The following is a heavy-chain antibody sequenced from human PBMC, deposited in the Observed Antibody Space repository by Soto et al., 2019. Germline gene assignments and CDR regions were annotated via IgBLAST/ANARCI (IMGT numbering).Heavy chain of an antibody. CDR1: GYSFTAYY. Sequence: ASVKVSCKASGYSFTAYYIHWVRQAPGQGLEWMGWIDPNSGGTRYAHNFQGRVTMTRDTSIATAYMELSRLTSDDPAVYFCAREGDSSGWFSHWGQGSLVTVSS. CDR2: IDPNSGGT. CDR3: AREGDSSGWFSH. D-gene: IGHD6-19*01. J-gene: IGHJ4*02. V-gene: IGHV1-2*07.